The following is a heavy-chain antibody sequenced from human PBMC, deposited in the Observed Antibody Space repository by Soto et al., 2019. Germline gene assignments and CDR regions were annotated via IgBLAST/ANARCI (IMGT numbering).Heavy chain of an antibody. CDR2: TYYRSKWYN. V-gene: IGHV6-1*01. CDR3: ARVAEETKDYCSSTSCYAHYYYYMDV. D-gene: IGHD2-2*01. J-gene: IGHJ6*03. Sequence: PSQTLSLTCAISGDSVSSNSAAWNWIRQSPSRGLEWLGRTYYRSKWYNDYAVSVKSRITINPDTSKNQFSLQLNSVTPEDTAVYYCARVAEETKDYCSSTSCYAHYYYYMDVWGKGTTVTVSS. CDR1: GDSVSSNSAA.